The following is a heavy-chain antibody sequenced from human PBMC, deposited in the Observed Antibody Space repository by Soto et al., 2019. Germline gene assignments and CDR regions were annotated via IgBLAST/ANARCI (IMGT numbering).Heavy chain of an antibody. CDR1: GFTFRAYL. CDR2: INQDGSVE. D-gene: IGHD7-27*01. CDR3: ARDPKTSGGQHWAFNYFDS. V-gene: IGHV3-7*01. Sequence: GGSLRLSCAASGFTFRAYLMSWVRQAPGKGLDWVANINQDGSVEYYADSVRGRFTISRDNAKNSLYLHMNSLRPEDAAVYYCARDPKTSGGQHWAFNYFDSWGQGTLVTVSS. J-gene: IGHJ4*02.